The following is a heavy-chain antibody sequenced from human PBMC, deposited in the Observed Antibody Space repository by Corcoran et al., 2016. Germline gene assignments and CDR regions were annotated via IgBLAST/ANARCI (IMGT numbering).Heavy chain of an antibody. CDR2: IYWNDDK. Sequence: QITLKESGPTLVKPTQTLTLTCTFSGFSLSTSGVGVGWIRQPPGKALECLALIYWNDDKRYSPSLKGRLTITRDTSKNQVVLTMTNMDPVDTATGDGAHDGEGQRLGYFQHWGQGTLVTVSS. CDR1: GFSLSTSGVG. J-gene: IGHJ1*01. CDR3: AHDGEGQRLGYFQH. D-gene: IGHD3-16*01. V-gene: IGHV2-5*01.